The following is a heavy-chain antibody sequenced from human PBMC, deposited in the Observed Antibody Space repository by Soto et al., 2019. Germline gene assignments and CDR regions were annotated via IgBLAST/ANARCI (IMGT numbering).Heavy chain of an antibody. CDR1: GYTFTSYY. V-gene: IGHV1-18*04. CDR2: ISAYNGNT. D-gene: IGHD1-26*01. CDR3: ARGTTRVGAVSYFDF. J-gene: IGHJ4*02. Sequence: AASVKVSCKASGYTFTSYYMHWVRQAPGQGLEWMGWISAYNGNTNYAQKLQGRVTLTTDTSTSTAYMELRSLRSDDTAVYYCARGTTRVGAVSYFDFWGQGTLVTVSS.